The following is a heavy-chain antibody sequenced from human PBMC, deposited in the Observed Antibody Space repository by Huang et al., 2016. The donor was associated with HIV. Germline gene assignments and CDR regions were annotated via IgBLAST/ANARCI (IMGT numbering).Heavy chain of an antibody. CDR2: IKEDGSKR. J-gene: IGHJ3*02. CDR3: ARVGPAYYSAGRYYRDSFDI. D-gene: IGHD3-10*01. V-gene: IGHV3-7*01. Sequence: EVQLVESGGGLVQPGGSLRVSCAASGFTFNTYWMSWVRQARGKGMGGVASIKEDGSKRVYVNSVKGRCTVSRDNVKNSVFLQMNSRRVEDTAVYYCARVGPAYYSAGRYYRDSFDIWGQGTVVIVSS. CDR1: GFTFNTYW.